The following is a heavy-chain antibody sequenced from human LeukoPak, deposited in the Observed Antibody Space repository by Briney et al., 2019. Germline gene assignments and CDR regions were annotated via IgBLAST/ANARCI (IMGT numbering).Heavy chain of an antibody. J-gene: IGHJ4*02. CDR1: GFTFSSYW. D-gene: IGHD2-2*01. V-gene: IGHV3-7*04. Sequence: GGSLRLSCVASGFTFSSYWMNWVRQAPGKGLEWVANIKQDGGEKNYVDSVKGRFTLSRDNAKNSLYLQMSSLRAEDAAVYYCAREIVVVPAAMTYFDYWGQGTLVTVSS. CDR3: AREIVVVPAAMTYFDY. CDR2: IKQDGGEK.